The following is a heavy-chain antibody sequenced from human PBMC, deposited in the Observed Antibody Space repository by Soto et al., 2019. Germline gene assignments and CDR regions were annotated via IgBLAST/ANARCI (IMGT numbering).Heavy chain of an antibody. J-gene: IGHJ6*02. V-gene: IGHV3-9*01. CDR3: AKDMGITGTTGYYYYGMDV. D-gene: IGHD1-7*01. CDR2: ISWNSGSI. CDR1: GFTFDDYA. Sequence: GGSLRLSCAASGFTFDDYAMHWVRQAPGKGLEWVSGISWNSGSIGYADSVKGRSTISRDNAKNSLYLQMNSLRAEDTALYYCAKDMGITGTTGYYYYGMDVWGQGTTVTVSS.